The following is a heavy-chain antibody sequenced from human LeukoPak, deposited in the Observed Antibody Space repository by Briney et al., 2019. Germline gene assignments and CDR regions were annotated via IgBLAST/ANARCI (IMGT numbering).Heavy chain of an antibody. V-gene: IGHV5-51*01. CDR1: GYSFTSYW. CDR3: ARHGVRYYYDSSGELAFDY. Sequence: GESLKISCKGSGYSFTSYWIGWVRQMPGKGLEWIGIIYPGDSDTRYSPSFQGQVTISADKSISTAYLQWSSLKAPDTAMYYCARHGVRYYYDSSGELAFDYWGQGTLVTVSS. J-gene: IGHJ4*02. D-gene: IGHD3-22*01. CDR2: IYPGDSDT.